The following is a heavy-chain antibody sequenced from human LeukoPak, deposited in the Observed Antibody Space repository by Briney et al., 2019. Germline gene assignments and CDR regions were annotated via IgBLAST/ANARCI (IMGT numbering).Heavy chain of an antibody. D-gene: IGHD1-1*01. V-gene: IGHV1-69*05. J-gene: IGHJ3*02. CDR3: AKEGYGIDAFDI. Sequence: SVKVSCKASGGTFSSYAISWVRQAPGQGLEWMGGIIPIFGTANYAQKFQGRVTITTDESTSTAYMELSSLRSEDTAVYYCAKEGYGIDAFDIWGQGTMVTVSS. CDR1: GGTFSSYA. CDR2: IIPIFGTA.